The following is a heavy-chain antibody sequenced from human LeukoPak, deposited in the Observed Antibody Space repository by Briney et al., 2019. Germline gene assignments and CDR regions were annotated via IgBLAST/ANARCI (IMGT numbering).Heavy chain of an antibody. CDR1: GGSISSYY. CDR3: ARDDYYDSS. Sequence: PSETLSLTCTVSGGSISSYYWSWIRQPPGKGLEWIGYIYYGGSTNYNPSLKSRVTISVDTSKNQFSLKLSSVTAADTAVYYCARDDYYDSSWGQGTLVTVSS. J-gene: IGHJ4*02. D-gene: IGHD3-22*01. V-gene: IGHV4-59*01. CDR2: IYYGGST.